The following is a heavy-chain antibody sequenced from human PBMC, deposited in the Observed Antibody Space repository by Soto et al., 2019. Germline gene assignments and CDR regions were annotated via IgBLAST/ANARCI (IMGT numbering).Heavy chain of an antibody. V-gene: IGHV1-8*01. J-gene: IGHJ5*02. D-gene: IGHD1-20*01. Sequence: SVKVEWKRAGYACTTYDINWVQQASVQGLEWMGCVNPSSGNTVYAQKFHGRVTMTRDTSISTAYMELSSLKSDDTAIYYCARASMYIWNDHWGQGTLVTVSS. CDR2: VNPSSGNT. CDR1: GYACTTYD. CDR3: ARASMYIWNDH.